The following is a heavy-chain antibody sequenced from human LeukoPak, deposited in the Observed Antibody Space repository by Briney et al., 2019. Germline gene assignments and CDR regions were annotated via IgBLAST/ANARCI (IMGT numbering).Heavy chain of an antibody. CDR3: ARGSRLIDY. CDR1: GFTFSSYS. V-gene: IGHV3-21*01. D-gene: IGHD2-2*01. Sequence: GGSLRLSCAASGFTFSSYSMNWVRQAPGKGLEWVSSISSSSSYIFSADSVKGRFTISRDNPKNSLYPQMNSLRAEDTAVYYCARGSRLIDYWGQGTLVTVSS. CDR2: ISSSSSYI. J-gene: IGHJ4*02.